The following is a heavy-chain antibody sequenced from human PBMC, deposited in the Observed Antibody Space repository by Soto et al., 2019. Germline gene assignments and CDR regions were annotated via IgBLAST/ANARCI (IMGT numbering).Heavy chain of an antibody. CDR1: EFTFSSYG. V-gene: IGHV3-30*18. J-gene: IGHJ4*02. CDR3: AKDTFYHDSSGYYVFDY. D-gene: IGHD3-22*01. CDR2: ISYDGSKK. Sequence: GGSLRLSCAASEFTFSSYGIHWVPQAPGKGLEWVAVISYDGSKKNYLDSVKGRFTISRDNSKNTMYLEMNSLRAEDTAVYYCAKDTFYHDSSGYYVFDYWGQGT.